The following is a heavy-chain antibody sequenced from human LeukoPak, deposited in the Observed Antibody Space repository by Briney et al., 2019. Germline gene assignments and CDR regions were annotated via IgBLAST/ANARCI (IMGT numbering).Heavy chain of an antibody. V-gene: IGHV4-59*01. D-gene: IGHD2-2*01. CDR3: ARTSTSFDD. J-gene: IGHJ4*02. CDR1: GGSISSYY. CDR2: ISYSGST. Sequence: SETLSLTCTVSGGSISSYYWSWIRQPPGKGLEWIGYISYSGSTNYNPSHKSRVTISVDMSKNQFSLDLSSVTAADTAVYYCARTSTSFDDWGQGTLVTVSS.